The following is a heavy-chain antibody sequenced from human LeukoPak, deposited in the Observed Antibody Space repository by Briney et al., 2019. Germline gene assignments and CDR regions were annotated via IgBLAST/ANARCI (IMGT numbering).Heavy chain of an antibody. J-gene: IGHJ3*02. CDR3: AKDEYYDFWSGYYGIAAFDI. CDR1: GFTFSSYG. D-gene: IGHD3-3*01. CDR2: ISGSGGST. Sequence: GGSLRLSCAASGFTFSSYGMSWVRQAPGKGLEWVSAISGSGGSTYYADSVKGRFTISRDNSKNTLYLQMNSLRAEDTAVYYCAKDEYYDFWSGYYGIAAFDIWGQGTMVTVSS. V-gene: IGHV3-23*01.